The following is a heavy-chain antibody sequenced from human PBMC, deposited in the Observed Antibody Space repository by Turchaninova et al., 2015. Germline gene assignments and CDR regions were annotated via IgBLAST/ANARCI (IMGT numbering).Heavy chain of an antibody. CDR1: GFTFHSYG. D-gene: IGHD4-11*01. J-gene: IGHJ5*02. CDR3: AKASTPYDYSNYNWFDP. Sequence: EVQMLESGGGLVQPGGSLSLSCAASGFTFHSYGMSWVSQDPGKGLEWVSAFWCSGGITHYADSGRRRFNISIGNAKNPLDLKRNRLRAEDTAVYYFAKASTPYDYSNYNWFDPWGQGTLVTVSS. V-gene: IGHV3-23*01. CDR2: FWCSGGIT.